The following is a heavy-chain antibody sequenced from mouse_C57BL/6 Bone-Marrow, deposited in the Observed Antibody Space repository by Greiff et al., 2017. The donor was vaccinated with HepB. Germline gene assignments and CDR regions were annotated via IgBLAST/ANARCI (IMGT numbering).Heavy chain of an antibody. CDR2: IDPSDSYT. D-gene: IGHD1-1*01. Sequence: VQLQQPGAELVKPGASVKLSCKASGYTFTSYWMQWVKQRPGQGLEWIGEIDPSDSYTNYNQKFKGKATLTVDTSSSTAYMQLSSLTSEDSAVYYCARYGSSYGWFAYWGQGTLVTVSA. CDR3: ARYGSSYGWFAY. V-gene: IGHV1-50*01. J-gene: IGHJ3*01. CDR1: GYTFTSYW.